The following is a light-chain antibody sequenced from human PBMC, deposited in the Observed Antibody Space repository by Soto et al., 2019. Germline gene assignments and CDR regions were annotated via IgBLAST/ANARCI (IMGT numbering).Light chain of an antibody. CDR1: QSVRSN. CDR3: QQYNNGYA. V-gene: IGKV3-15*01. Sequence: EIVMTQSPTTLSVSPGQRVTLSCRASQSVRSNLAWYQHKPGQAPRLLIYGASTRATGTPARFSGSGSGTEFSLTISSLQSEDFAIYYCQQYNNGYAFGQGTKLEIK. J-gene: IGKJ2*01. CDR2: GAS.